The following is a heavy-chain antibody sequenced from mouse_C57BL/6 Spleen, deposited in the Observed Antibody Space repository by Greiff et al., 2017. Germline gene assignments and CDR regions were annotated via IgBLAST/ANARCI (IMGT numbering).Heavy chain of an antibody. D-gene: IGHD1-1*01. J-gene: IGHJ1*03. CDR3: TCYYGSSYWYFDV. CDR2: IRLKSDNYAT. V-gene: IGHV6-3*01. CDR1: GFTFSNYW. Sequence: EVMLVESGGGLVQPGGSTKLSCVASGFTFSNYWMNWVRQSPEKGLEWVAQIRLKSDNYATHYAESVKGRFTISRDDSKSSVYLQMNNLRAEDTGIYYCTCYYGSSYWYFDVWGTGTTVTVSS.